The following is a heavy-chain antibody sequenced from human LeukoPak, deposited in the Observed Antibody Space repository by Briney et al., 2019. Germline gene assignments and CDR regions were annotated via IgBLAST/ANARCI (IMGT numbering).Heavy chain of an antibody. CDR2: ISFDGSNK. J-gene: IGHJ4*02. CDR3: ARERDYYSSGQYYFDY. D-gene: IGHD3-22*01. Sequence: PGGSLRLSCAASGFTFTNYAIHWVRQAPGKGLEWVAIISFDGSNKYYADSVKGRFTISRDNSKNTLYLQMNSLRAEDTAVYYCARERDYYSSGQYYFDYWGQGTLVTVSS. V-gene: IGHV3-30-3*01. CDR1: GFTFTNYA.